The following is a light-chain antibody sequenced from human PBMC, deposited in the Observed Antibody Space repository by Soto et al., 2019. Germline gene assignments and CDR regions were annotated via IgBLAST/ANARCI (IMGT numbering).Light chain of an antibody. CDR3: QQHGSSPIT. CDR2: GAS. J-gene: IGKJ5*01. Sequence: IVMTQSPGTLSLSPGETATLSCRASQSVSSDYLAWYQQKPGQAPRLLIYGASSRATGIPDRFSGSGSGTDFTLTISRLEPEDFAVYYCQQHGSSPITFGQGTRLEIK. V-gene: IGKV3-20*01. CDR1: QSVSSDY.